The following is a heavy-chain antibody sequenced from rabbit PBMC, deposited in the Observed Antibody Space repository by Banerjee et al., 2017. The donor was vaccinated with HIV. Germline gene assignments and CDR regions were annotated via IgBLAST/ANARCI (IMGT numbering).Heavy chain of an antibody. D-gene: IGHD6-1*01. CDR1: GFDFSSYGV. J-gene: IGHJ4*01. CDR3: ARERYTYGYAGYAYAPYFNL. Sequence: QSLEESGGDLVKPEGSLKLSCKASGFDFSSYGVSWVRQAPGKGLEWISCIYGGSSGTTYYASWAKGRFTVSRSTSLNTVDLKMTSLTAADTATYFCARERYTYGYAGYAYAPYFNLWGPGTLVTVS. V-gene: IGHV1S43*01. CDR2: IYGGSSGTT.